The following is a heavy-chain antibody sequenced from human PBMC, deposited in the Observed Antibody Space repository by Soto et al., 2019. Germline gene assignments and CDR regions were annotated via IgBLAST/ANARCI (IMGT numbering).Heavy chain of an antibody. Sequence: QVQLQESGPGLVKPSGTLSLTCAVSGGSSSSSNWWSWVRQPPGKGLEWIGEIYHSGSTNYNPSLKSRVTISVDKSKNQFSLKLSSVTAADTAVYYCARSWTARPLYNWFDPWGQGTLVTVSS. CDR1: GGSSSSSNW. CDR3: ARSWTARPLYNWFDP. J-gene: IGHJ5*02. D-gene: IGHD6-6*01. V-gene: IGHV4-4*02. CDR2: IYHSGST.